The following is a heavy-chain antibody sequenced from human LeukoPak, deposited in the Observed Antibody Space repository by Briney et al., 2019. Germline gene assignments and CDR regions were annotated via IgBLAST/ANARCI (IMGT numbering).Heavy chain of an antibody. D-gene: IGHD3-22*01. CDR1: GYTFIGFY. CDR3: ARDPLYSSGPISHDF. Sequence: GSVKVSCKASGYTFIGFYIHWVRQAPGQGLEWMGWINSNSGVPNYAQKFQGRVTMTRDTSISTAYIQLSSLRSDDTAVYYCARDPLYSSGPISHDFWGQGTLVTVSS. J-gene: IGHJ4*02. V-gene: IGHV1-2*02. CDR2: INSNSGVP.